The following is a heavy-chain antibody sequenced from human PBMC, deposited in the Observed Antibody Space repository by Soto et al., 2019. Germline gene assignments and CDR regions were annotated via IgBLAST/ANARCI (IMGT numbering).Heavy chain of an antibody. CDR2: IYYSGST. V-gene: IGHV4-31*03. D-gene: IGHD3-3*01. J-gene: IGHJ5*02. CDR3: ARVKGSDQAYYDFWSGYPNWFDP. Sequence: QVQLQESGPGRVKPSQTLSLTCTVSGGSISSGGYYWSWIRQHPGKGLEWIGYIYYSGSTYYNPSLKSRVTISVDTSKNQFSLKLSSVTAEDTAVYYCARVKGSDQAYYDFWSGYPNWFDPWGQGTLVTVSS. CDR1: GGSISSGGYY.